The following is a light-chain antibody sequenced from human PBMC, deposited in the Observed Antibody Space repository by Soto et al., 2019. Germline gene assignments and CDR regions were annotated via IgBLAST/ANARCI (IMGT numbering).Light chain of an antibody. Sequence: HSALTQPPSVSGAPGQTVTISCSGSSSNIGAGYAVQWYQQYPGTAPKLLIYGNTNRPSGVPERFSGSKSGTSASLAIGGLQVEDEADYYCQSYGGGAEVFGGGTKLTVL. V-gene: IGLV1-40*01. CDR1: SSNIGAGYA. CDR2: GNT. CDR3: QSYGGGAEV. J-gene: IGLJ2*01.